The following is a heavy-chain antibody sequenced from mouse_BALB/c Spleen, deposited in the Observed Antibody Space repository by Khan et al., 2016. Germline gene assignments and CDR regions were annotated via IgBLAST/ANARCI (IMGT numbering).Heavy chain of an antibody. CDR1: GFTFSDYY. J-gene: IGHJ1*01. V-gene: IGHV5-4*02. CDR3: TRTSANYGFFAV. D-gene: IGHD1-1*01. CDR2: ISDGGAYT. Sequence: EVELVESGGGLVKPGGSLKLSCAASGFTFSDYYMYWVRQTPEKRLEWVATISDGGAYTYYPDSVKRRFTISRENAKYNLFLPMRSLDSQDPAMYYCTRTSANYGFFAVWGAVPTVTVSS.